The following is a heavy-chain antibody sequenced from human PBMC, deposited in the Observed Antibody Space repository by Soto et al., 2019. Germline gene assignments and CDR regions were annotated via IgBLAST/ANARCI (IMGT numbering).Heavy chain of an antibody. CDR2: MNPNSGNT. CDR3: ARGRYYDFWSGYYAHYYYYGMDV. CDR1: GYTFTSYD. D-gene: IGHD3-3*01. Sequence: AASVKVSCKASGYTFTSYDINWVRQATGQGLEWMGWMNPNSGNTGYAQKFQGRVTMTRNTSISTAYMELSSLRSEDTAVYYCARGRYYDFWSGYYAHYYYYGMDVWGQGTTVTVSS. J-gene: IGHJ6*02. V-gene: IGHV1-8*01.